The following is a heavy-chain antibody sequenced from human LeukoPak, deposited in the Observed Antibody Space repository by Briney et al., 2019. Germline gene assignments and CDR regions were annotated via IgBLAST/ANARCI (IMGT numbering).Heavy chain of an antibody. CDR2: IYHSGST. J-gene: IGHJ4*02. Sequence: PSETLSLTCTVSGASIRSIGYYWGWIRQPPGKGLEWIGSIYHSGSTYYNPSLKSRVTISVDTSKNQFSLKLSSVTAADTAVYYCARGVVRLRLLWFGLHDPPSTPYFDYWGQGTLVTVSS. CDR3: ARGVVRLRLLWFGLHDPPSTPYFDY. D-gene: IGHD3-10*01. V-gene: IGHV4-39*07. CDR1: GASIRSIGYY.